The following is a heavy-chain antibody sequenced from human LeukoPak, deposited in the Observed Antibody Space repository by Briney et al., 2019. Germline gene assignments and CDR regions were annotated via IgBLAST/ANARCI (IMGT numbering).Heavy chain of an antibody. V-gene: IGHV3-48*01. Sequence: GGTLRLSCAASGCTFSSYSMNWVRQAPGKGLEWISYISGSSRAIYYADSVKGRFTISRDNAKNSLYLQMNNLRAEDTAVYYCAREPQEGFDYWGQGTLVTISS. J-gene: IGHJ4*02. CDR3: AREPQEGFDY. CDR1: GCTFSSYS. CDR2: ISGSSRAI.